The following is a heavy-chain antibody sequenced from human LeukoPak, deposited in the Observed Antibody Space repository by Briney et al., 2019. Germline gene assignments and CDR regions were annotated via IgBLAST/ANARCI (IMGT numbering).Heavy chain of an antibody. CDR2: ISDSGST. J-gene: IGHJ5*02. CDR1: GASMNGHY. CDR3: ARVFRGAVTSNWFDP. Sequence: SETLSLTCSVSGASMNGHYWTWIRLSPGKGLEWIGYISDSGSTSYNPSLRSRVIMALEASKTEFSLRLNSVTVADTAVYYCARVFRGAVTSNWFDPSGQGTLVTVSS. V-gene: IGHV4-59*11. D-gene: IGHD3-3*01.